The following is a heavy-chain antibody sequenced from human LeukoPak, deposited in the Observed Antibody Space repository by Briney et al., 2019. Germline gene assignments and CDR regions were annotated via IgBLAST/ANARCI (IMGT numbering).Heavy chain of an antibody. CDR2: ISSNGGST. V-gene: IGHV3-64*01. CDR1: GFTFSSYA. Sequence: GGSLRLSCAASGFTFSSYAMHWVRQAPGKGLEYVSAISSNGGSTYYANSVKGRFTISRDNSKNTLYLQMGSLRAEDMAVYYCARGLNYGHGYYYYMDVWGKGTTVTVSS. CDR3: ARGLNYGHGYYYYMDV. D-gene: IGHD4-17*01. J-gene: IGHJ6*03.